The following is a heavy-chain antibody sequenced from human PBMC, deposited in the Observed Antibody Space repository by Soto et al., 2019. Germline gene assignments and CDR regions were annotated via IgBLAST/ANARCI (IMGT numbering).Heavy chain of an antibody. CDR1: GGSISSISSY. CDR3: ARHSGTSVYDPIPGCFDS. D-gene: IGHD5-12*01. CDR2: MSYSGST. J-gene: IGHJ4*02. Sequence: QLQLQESVPGLVKPSETLSLTCTVSGGSISSISSYWGWIRQPPGKGLEWIGSMSYSGSTYHNPSLTSRVTLSVDTTKNQFSLKMTSVTAADTAVYSCARHSGTSVYDPIPGCFDSWGQGILVTASS. V-gene: IGHV4-39*01.